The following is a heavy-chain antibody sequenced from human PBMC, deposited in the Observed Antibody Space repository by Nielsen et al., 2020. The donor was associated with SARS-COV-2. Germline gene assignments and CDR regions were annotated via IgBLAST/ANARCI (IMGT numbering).Heavy chain of an antibody. CDR1: GGSISSSSYY. J-gene: IGHJ5*02. D-gene: IGHD6-13*01. Sequence: SETLSLTCTVSGGSISSSSYYWGWIRQPPGKGLEWIGSIYYSGSTYYNPSLKSRVTISVDTSKNQFSLKLSSVTAADTAVYYCARQPQAAAGRNWFDPWGQGIRVTVSS. CDR3: ARQPQAAAGRNWFDP. V-gene: IGHV4-39*01. CDR2: IYYSGST.